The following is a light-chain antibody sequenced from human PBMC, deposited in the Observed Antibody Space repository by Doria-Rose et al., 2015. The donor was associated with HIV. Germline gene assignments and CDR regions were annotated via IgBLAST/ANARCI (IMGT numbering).Light chain of an antibody. Sequence: DIRVTQSPESLGMSLGERATLNCKSNQSLLYTSKNHLAWYQQKPGQPPKLLIYCASTRQSGVPARFSGSGSGTDFTLTISSLEAEDVAVYYCQQYYDTPSFGPGTTVDIK. CDR1: QSLLYTSKNH. CDR3: QQYYDTPS. J-gene: IGKJ3*01. V-gene: IGKV4-1*01. CDR2: CAS.